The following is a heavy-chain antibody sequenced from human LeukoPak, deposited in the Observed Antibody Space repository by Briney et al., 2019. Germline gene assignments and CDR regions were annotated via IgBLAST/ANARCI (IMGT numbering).Heavy chain of an antibody. J-gene: IGHJ4*02. Sequence: GGSLRLSCAASGFTYSSYSLNWVRQVPGKGLEWVSYISSSSSYRYYADSVKGRFTISRDNAKNSLYLQMDSLRAEDAAVYYCARDNDYGVDYWGQGTLVTVSS. D-gene: IGHD4-17*01. CDR2: ISSSSSYR. V-gene: IGHV3-21*01. CDR1: GFTYSSYS. CDR3: ARDNDYGVDY.